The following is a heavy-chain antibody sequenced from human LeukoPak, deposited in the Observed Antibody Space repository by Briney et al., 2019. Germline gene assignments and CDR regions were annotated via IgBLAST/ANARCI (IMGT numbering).Heavy chain of an antibody. CDR3: ARDGSLRIAAAGSWFDY. Sequence: SGGSLRPSCAASEFTFSSYAMHWVRQAPGKGLEWVAVISYDGSNKYYADSVRGRFTISRDKSKNTLYLQMDSLRTEDTAEYYCARDGSLRIAAAGSWFDYWGQGTLVTVSS. CDR2: ISYDGSNK. V-gene: IGHV3-30-3*01. CDR1: EFTFSSYA. D-gene: IGHD6-13*01. J-gene: IGHJ4*02.